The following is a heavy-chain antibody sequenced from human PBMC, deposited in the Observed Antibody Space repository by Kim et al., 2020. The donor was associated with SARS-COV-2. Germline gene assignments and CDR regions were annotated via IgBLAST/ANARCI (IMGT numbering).Heavy chain of an antibody. D-gene: IGHD3-3*01. CDR3: ARGLSITIFGVVITHGWFDP. J-gene: IGHJ5*02. V-gene: IGHV4-59*09. Sequence: RVTISVDTSKNQFSLKLSSVTAADTAVYYCARGLSITIFGVVITHGWFDPWGQGTLVTVSS.